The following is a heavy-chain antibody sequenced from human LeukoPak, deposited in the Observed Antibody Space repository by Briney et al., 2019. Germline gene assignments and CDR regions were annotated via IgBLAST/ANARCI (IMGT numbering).Heavy chain of an antibody. V-gene: IGHV3-48*02. CDR2: ISSSSSTI. J-gene: IGHJ4*02. CDR1: GFTFSSYS. D-gene: IGHD3-3*01. CDR3: ARDSTTNYDFWSGYSDFDY. Sequence: PGGSLRLSCAASGFTFSSYSMNWVRQAPGKGLEWVSYISSSSSTIYYADSVKGRFTISRGNAKNSLYLQMNSLRDEDTAVYYCARDSTTNYDFWSGYSDFDYWGQGTLVTVSS.